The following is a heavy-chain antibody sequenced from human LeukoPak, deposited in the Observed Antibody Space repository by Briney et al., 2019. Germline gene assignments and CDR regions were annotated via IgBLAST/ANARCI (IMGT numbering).Heavy chain of an antibody. CDR1: GFTFTDYW. Sequence: GGSLRLSCAASGFTFTDYWMSWVRQAPGKGLEWVANIKRDGSEKYYVDSVKGRFTISRDNAKNSLYLQMDSLRTEDTAVYYCARGRGSWYGVYFDYWGQGTLVTVSS. CDR2: IKRDGSEK. J-gene: IGHJ4*02. D-gene: IGHD6-13*01. V-gene: IGHV3-7*01. CDR3: ARGRGSWYGVYFDY.